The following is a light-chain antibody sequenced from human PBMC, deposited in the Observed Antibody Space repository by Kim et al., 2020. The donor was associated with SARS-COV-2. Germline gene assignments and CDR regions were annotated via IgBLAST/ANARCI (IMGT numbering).Light chain of an antibody. V-gene: IGLV2-14*03. CDR2: DVS. CDR3: SSYTSRSTGV. CDR1: SSDVGGYNF. J-gene: IGLJ1*01. Sequence: QSVLTQPASVSGSPGQSITISCTGTSSDVGGYNFVSWYQQHPGKAPKLMIYDVSNRPSGVSNRFSGSKSGNTASLTISGLQAEDEAHYYCSSYTSRSTGVFGNGTKVTGL.